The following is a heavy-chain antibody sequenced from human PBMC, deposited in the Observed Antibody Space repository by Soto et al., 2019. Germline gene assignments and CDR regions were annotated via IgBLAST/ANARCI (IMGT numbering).Heavy chain of an antibody. CDR2: IDPSDSYT. Sequence: ESLKISCKGSGYSFTSYWISWVRQMPGKGLEWMGRIDPSDSYTNYSPSFQGHVTISADKSISTAYLQWSSLKASDTAMYFCAADGAQYYYGMDVWGQGTTVTSP. CDR1: GYSFTSYW. V-gene: IGHV5-10-1*01. CDR3: AADGAQYYYGMDV. J-gene: IGHJ6*02. D-gene: IGHD3-10*01.